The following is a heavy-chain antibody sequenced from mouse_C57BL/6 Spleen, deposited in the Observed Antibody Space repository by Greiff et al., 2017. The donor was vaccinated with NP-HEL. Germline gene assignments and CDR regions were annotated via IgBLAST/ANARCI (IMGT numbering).Heavy chain of an antibody. CDR1: GYTFTSYW. CDR2: IYPGSGST. V-gene: IGHV1-55*01. CDR3: AKEVIYDGYYESTF. Sequence: VQLQESGAELVKPGASVKMSCKASGYTFTSYWITWVKQRPGQGLEWIGDIYPGSGSTNYNEKFKSKATLTVDTSSSTAYMQLSSLTSEDSAVYYCAKEVIYDGYYESTFWGQGTTLTVSS. D-gene: IGHD2-3*01. J-gene: IGHJ2*01.